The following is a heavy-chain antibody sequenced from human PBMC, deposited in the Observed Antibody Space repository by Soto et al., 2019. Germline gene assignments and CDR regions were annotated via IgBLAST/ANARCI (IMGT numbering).Heavy chain of an antibody. V-gene: IGHV3-13*01. CDR2: IGTAGDT. D-gene: IGHD5-12*01. CDR1: GFTFSSYD. CDR3: ARDRGAGSGSDAFDI. J-gene: IGHJ3*02. Sequence: EVQLVESGGGLVQPGGSLRLSCAASGFTFSSYDMHWVRQATGKGLEWVSAIGTAGDTYYPGSVKGRFTISRENAKNSLYLQMNSRRAGDTAVYYCARDRGAGSGSDAFDIWGQGTMVTVSS.